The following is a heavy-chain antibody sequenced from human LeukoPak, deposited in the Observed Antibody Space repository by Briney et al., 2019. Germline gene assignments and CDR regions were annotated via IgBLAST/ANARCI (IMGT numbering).Heavy chain of an antibody. J-gene: IGHJ4*02. Sequence: GGSLRLSCAASGFTFSDYYMSWIRQAPGKGLEWVSYISSSGSTIYYADSMKGRFTISRDNAKNSLYLQMNSLRAEDTAVYYCARDQYYDSSGYLGHWGQATLVTVSS. D-gene: IGHD3-22*01. V-gene: IGHV3-11*01. CDR2: ISSSGSTI. CDR3: ARDQYYDSSGYLGH. CDR1: GFTFSDYY.